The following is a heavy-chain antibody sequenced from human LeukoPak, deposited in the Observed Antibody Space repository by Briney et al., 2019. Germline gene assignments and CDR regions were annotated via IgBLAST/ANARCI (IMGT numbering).Heavy chain of an antibody. CDR2: IYSGGSK. D-gene: IGHD3-22*01. CDR1: GFTVSSTY. CDR3: ARGPYYYDRSGYFDY. V-gene: IGHV3-53*01. J-gene: IGHJ4*02. Sequence: GGSLRLSCAASGFTVSSTYMTWVRQAPGKGVEWVSVIYSGGSKYYEDSVKGRFTISRDNSKNTLYLQMNSLRAEDTAVYYCARGPYYYDRSGYFDYWGQGTLVTVSS.